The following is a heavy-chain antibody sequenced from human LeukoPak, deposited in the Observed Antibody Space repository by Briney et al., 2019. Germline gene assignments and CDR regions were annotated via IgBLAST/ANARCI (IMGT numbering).Heavy chain of an antibody. V-gene: IGHV4-61*02. CDR1: GGSISSGRYY. J-gene: IGHJ4*02. CDR2: IYTSGSA. Sequence: SETLSLTCTVSGGSISSGRYYWSWIRQPAGKGLEWIGRIYTSGSANYNPSLKSRVTISFDTPENQFSLKLSSVTAADTAVYYCARDTRYCSGGSCYSGLAPAFDYWGQGTLVTVSS. CDR3: ARDTRYCSGGSCYSGLAPAFDY. D-gene: IGHD2-15*01.